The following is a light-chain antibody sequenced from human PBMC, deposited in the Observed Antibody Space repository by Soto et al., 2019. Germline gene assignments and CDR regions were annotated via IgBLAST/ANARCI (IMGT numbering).Light chain of an antibody. V-gene: IGKV1-8*01. CDR2: TAS. CDR3: QQFYSYPLT. Sequence: AIRMTQSPSSFSASTGDRVTITCRASQSITTHLAWYQQKPGKAPKLLIYTASYLQSGVPSRFSGSGSGTDFTLTITRLQSEDFATYYCQQFYSYPLTFGGGTKVEIK. J-gene: IGKJ4*01. CDR1: QSITTH.